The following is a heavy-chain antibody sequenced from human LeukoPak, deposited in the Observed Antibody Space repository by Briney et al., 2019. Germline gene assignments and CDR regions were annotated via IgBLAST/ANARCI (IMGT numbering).Heavy chain of an antibody. V-gene: IGHV4-4*02. CDR2: IYHSGST. CDR1: GGSITGSNW. J-gene: IGHJ4*02. D-gene: IGHD4-23*01. Sequence: QSSETLSLTCAVSGGSITGSNWWTWVRQPPGKGLEWIGEIYHSGSTNYNPSLKSRVTISVDKSNNQFSLKLNSMTAADTAVYYCARNAGNSDVVYWGQGILVTVSS. CDR3: ARNAGNSDVVY.